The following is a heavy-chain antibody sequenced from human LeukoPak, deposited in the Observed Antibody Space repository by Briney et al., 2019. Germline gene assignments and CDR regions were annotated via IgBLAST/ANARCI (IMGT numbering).Heavy chain of an antibody. V-gene: IGHV3-30-3*01. CDR1: GFTFSSYA. D-gene: IGHD3-10*01. CDR2: ISYDGSNK. CDR3: AKGADVLLWFGEPSYLDY. Sequence: GGSLRLSCAASGFTFSSYAMHWARQAPGKGLEWVAVISYDGSNKYYADSVKGRFTISRDNSKNTLYLQMNSLRAEDTAVYYCAKGADVLLWFGEPSYLDYWGQGTLVTVSS. J-gene: IGHJ4*02.